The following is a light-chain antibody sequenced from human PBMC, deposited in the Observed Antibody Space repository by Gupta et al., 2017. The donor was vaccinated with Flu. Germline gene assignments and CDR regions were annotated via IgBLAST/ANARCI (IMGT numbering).Light chain of an antibody. V-gene: IGKV3-15*01. J-gene: IGKJ2*01. Sequence: PATLSVTPGEAGTNASRSSQSVSVNVAWYQQKPGQAPRLLIYGASTRATGVPARFSGSGSGTAFTLTIDSRQSEDFAVYDCQQEDSWPQSFGQGSKVEIK. CDR1: QSVSVN. CDR3: QQEDSWPQS. CDR2: GAS.